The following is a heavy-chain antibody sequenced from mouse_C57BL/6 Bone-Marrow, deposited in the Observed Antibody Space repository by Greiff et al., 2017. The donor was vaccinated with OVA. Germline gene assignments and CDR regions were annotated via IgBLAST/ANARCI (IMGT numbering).Heavy chain of an antibody. Sequence: EVQLQQSGPELVKPGASVKISCKASGYSFTGYYMNWVKQSPEKSLEWIGEINPSTGGTTYNQKFKAKATLTVDKSSSTAYMQLKSLTSEDSAVYYYARWYYWGQGTTLTVSA. CDR3: ARWYY. CDR2: INPSTGGT. CDR1: GYSFTGYY. J-gene: IGHJ2*01. V-gene: IGHV1-42*01.